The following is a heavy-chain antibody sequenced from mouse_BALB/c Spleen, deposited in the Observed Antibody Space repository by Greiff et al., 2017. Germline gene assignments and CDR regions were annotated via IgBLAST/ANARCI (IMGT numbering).Heavy chain of an antibody. J-gene: IGHJ2*01. CDR2: IYPGSGST. V-gene: IGHV1S22*01. CDR1: GYTFTSYW. D-gene: IGHD2-4*01. Sequence: LQQPGSELVRPGASVKLSCKASGYTFTSYWMHWVKQRHGQGLEWIGNIYPGSGSTNYDEKFKSKGTLTVDTSSSTAYMHLSSLTSEDSAVYYCTRSGDYGHYFDYWGQGTTLTVSS. CDR3: TRSGDYGHYFDY.